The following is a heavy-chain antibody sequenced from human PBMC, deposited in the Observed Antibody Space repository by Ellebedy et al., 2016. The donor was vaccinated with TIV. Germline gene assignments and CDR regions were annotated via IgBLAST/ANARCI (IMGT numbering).Heavy chain of an antibody. CDR2: VSFDIDKK. Sequence: GESLKISCEASGFPFRNYAMHWVRQSPRKGLEWVAIVSFDIDKKFYTDSVKGRFTISRDNSKNTLYLDMNSLGVDDTAVYYCARDLTQYASGAGLPDSWGQGTLVTVSS. CDR3: ARDLTQYASGAGLPDS. CDR1: GFPFRNYA. V-gene: IGHV3-30-3*01. D-gene: IGHD2-2*01. J-gene: IGHJ4*02.